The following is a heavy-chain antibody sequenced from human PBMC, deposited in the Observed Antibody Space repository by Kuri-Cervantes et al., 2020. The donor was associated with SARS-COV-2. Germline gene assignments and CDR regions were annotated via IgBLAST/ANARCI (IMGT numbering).Heavy chain of an antibody. CDR3: AKDPRSSSWYVFDY. V-gene: IGHV3-23*01. J-gene: IGHJ4*02. Sequence: GGSLRLSCAASGFTFSSYAMSWVRQAPGKGLEWVSTMSGSGGGTYYADSVKGRFTISRDNSKNTLYLQMNSLRAEATAVYYCAKDPRSSSWYVFDYWGQGTLVTVSS. D-gene: IGHD6-13*01. CDR1: GFTFSSYA. CDR2: MSGSGGGT.